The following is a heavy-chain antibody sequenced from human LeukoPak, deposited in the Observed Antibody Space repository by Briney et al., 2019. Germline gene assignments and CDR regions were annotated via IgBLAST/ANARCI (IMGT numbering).Heavy chain of an antibody. Sequence: GGSLRLSCAASGFTFSSYWVSWVRQAPGKGLEWVANIKQDGSEKYYVDSVKGRFTISRDNAKNSLYLQMNSLRAEDMALYYCAKDIGSGSHRAFDIWGQGTTVTVSS. J-gene: IGHJ3*02. CDR2: IKQDGSEK. CDR1: GFTFSSYW. D-gene: IGHD3-10*01. CDR3: AKDIGSGSHRAFDI. V-gene: IGHV3-7*03.